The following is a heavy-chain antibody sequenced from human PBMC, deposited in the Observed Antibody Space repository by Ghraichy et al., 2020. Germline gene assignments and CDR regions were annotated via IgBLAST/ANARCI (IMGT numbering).Heavy chain of an antibody. V-gene: IGHV1-8*01. CDR2: LSPHSGNT. Sequence: ASVKVSCEAHGYTFTSSDINWVRQAPGQGLEWMGWLSPHSGNTDYAQTFQGRVTMTRNISTSTAYLELSGLRYDDTAVYFCAREEEHCYYMDVWGKGTTVTVSS. CDR1: GYTFTSSD. J-gene: IGHJ6*03. D-gene: IGHD1-1*01. CDR3: AREEEHCYYMDV.